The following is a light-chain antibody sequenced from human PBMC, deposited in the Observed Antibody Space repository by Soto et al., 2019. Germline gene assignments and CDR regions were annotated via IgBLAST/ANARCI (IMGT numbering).Light chain of an antibody. CDR3: QQRNSCPLT. V-gene: IGKV3-11*01. J-gene: IGKJ4*02. CDR1: QSINGH. CDR2: DAS. Sequence: ELVVTRSPAPLSVSPGARATFSCRASQSINGHLRWYQQKPGQAPKLPISDASKWETGIPARFSGSGFETDFTLTISSLEPEDFAIHYCQQRNSCPLTFGGGTKVDI.